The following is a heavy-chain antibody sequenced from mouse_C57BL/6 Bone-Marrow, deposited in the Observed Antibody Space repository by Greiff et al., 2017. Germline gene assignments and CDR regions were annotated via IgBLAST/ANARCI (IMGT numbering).Heavy chain of an antibody. Sequence: VKLVESGAELVKPGASVKLSCKASGYTFTDDYINWVKQRPGQGLEWIGKIGPGSGSTDNNEKSKGKATLTADKSSSTAYIELSSLTSEDTGVYFCARCGWFAYWGQGTLVTVSA. CDR2: IGPGSGST. CDR3: ARCGWFAY. V-gene: IGHV1-77*01. J-gene: IGHJ3*01. CDR1: GYTFTDDY.